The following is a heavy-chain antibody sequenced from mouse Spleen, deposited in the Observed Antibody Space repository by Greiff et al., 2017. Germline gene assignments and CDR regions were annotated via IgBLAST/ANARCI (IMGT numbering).Heavy chain of an antibody. V-gene: IGHV5-9-3*01. Sequence: EVQRVESGGGLVKPGGSLKLSCAASGFTFSSYAMSWVRQTPEKRLEWVATISSGGSYTYYPDSVKGRFTISRDNAKNTLYLQMSSLRSEDTAMYYCARHGNYAFDYWGQGTTLTVSS. CDR2: ISSGGSYT. CDR3: ARHGNYAFDY. D-gene: IGHD2-1*01. J-gene: IGHJ2*01. CDR1: GFTFSSYA.